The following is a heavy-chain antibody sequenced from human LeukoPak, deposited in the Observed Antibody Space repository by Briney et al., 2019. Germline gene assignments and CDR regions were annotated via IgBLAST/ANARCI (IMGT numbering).Heavy chain of an antibody. CDR3: ARHSFGNWNDGSFDY. CDR1: GYSFTSYW. V-gene: IGHV5-51*01. J-gene: IGHJ4*02. CDR2: IYPGDSDT. D-gene: IGHD1-1*01. Sequence: GESLKISCKGSGYSFTSYWTGWVRQMPGKGLEWMGIIYPGDSDTRYSPSFQGQVTISADKSISTAYLQWSSLKASDTAMYYCARHSFGNWNDGSFDYWGQGTLVTVSS.